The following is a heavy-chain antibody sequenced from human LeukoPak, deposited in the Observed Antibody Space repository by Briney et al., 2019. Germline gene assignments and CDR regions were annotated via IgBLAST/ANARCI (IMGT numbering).Heavy chain of an antibody. CDR2: IYSGGST. V-gene: IGHV3-53*01. CDR3: ARADRPDYFDY. Sequence: GGSLRLSCAASGFTVSSNYMSWVRQAPGKGLEWVSVIYSGGSTYCADSVKGRFTISRDNSKNTLYLQMNSLRAEDTAVYYCARADRPDYFDYWGQGTLVTVSS. J-gene: IGHJ4*02. D-gene: IGHD3-22*01. CDR1: GFTVSSNY.